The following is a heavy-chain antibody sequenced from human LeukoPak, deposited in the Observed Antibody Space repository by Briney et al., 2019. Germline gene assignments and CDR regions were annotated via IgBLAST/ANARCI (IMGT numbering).Heavy chain of an antibody. CDR3: AKGHYYGSGSYWV. J-gene: IGHJ4*02. CDR1: GFTFSSYS. D-gene: IGHD3-10*01. V-gene: IGHV3-48*01. CDR2: ISSSSSTI. Sequence: GGSLRLSCAASGFTFSSYSMNWVRQAPGKGLEWVSYISSSSSTIYYADSVKGRFTISRDNAKNSLYLQMNSLRAEDTAVYYCAKGHYYGSGSYWVWGQGTLVTVSS.